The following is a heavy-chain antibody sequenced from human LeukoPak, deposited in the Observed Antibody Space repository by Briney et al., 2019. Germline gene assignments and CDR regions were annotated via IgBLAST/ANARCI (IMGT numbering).Heavy chain of an antibody. CDR1: GFTLSDST. D-gene: IGHD2-2*01. Sequence: GGSLRLSCAASGFTLSDSTLHWVRQASGQGLVWVGRIRSKAYSYATAYAASVKGRFTISRDDSKNTAFLQMNSLNTEDTAVYYCTRVVPAVSGMDVWGQGTTVTVSS. CDR2: IRSKAYSYAT. CDR3: TRVVPAVSGMDV. V-gene: IGHV3-73*01. J-gene: IGHJ6*02.